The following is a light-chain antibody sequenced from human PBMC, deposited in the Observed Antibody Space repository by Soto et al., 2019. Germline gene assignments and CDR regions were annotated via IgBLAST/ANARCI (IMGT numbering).Light chain of an antibody. Sequence: QSVLTQPASVSGSPGQSITISCTGTSSDVGAYNYVSWHQHHPGKAPKLMIYDVTNRPSGVSNRFSGSKSGNTASLTISGLQAEDEADYYCSSYTSSTLVVFGGGTQLTVL. CDR2: DVT. CDR3: SSYTSSTLVV. J-gene: IGLJ2*01. CDR1: SSDVGAYNY. V-gene: IGLV2-14*03.